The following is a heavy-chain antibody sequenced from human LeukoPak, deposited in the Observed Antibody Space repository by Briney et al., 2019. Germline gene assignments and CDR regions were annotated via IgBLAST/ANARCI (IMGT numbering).Heavy chain of an antibody. J-gene: IGHJ4*02. CDR3: ARGASGVTMIVVVTDFDY. Sequence: ASVKVSCKASGYTFTGYYMHWVRQAPGQGLEWMGWINPNSGGTNYAQKFQGRVTMTRDTSISTAYMELSRLRSDDTAVYYCARGASGVTMIVVVTDFDYWGQGTLVTVSS. CDR2: INPNSGGT. CDR1: GYTFTGYY. V-gene: IGHV1-2*02. D-gene: IGHD3-22*01.